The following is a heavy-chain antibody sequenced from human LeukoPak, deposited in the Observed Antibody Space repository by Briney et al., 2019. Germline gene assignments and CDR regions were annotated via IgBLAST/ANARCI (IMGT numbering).Heavy chain of an antibody. CDR2: ISWDGGST. V-gene: IGHV3-43*01. J-gene: IGHJ6*03. Sequence: SGGSLRLSCAASGFTFDDYTMRWVRQAPGKGLEWVSLISWDGGSTYYADSVKGRFTISRDNSKNSLYLQMNSLRTEDTALYYCAKDGSTSLSYYYMDVWGKGTTVTVSS. CDR3: AKDGSTSLSYYYMDV. D-gene: IGHD2-2*01. CDR1: GFTFDDYT.